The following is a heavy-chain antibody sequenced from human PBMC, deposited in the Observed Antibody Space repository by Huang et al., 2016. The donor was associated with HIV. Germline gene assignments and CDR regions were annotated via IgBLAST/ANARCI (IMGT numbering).Heavy chain of an antibody. CDR1: GFTFSSYG. CDR3: AKGGSAAAVLDF. V-gene: IGHV3-30*18. J-gene: IGHJ4*02. D-gene: IGHD6-13*01. CDR2: ISYVGKTK. Sequence: QVQLVESGGGVVQPGRSLRISCAASGFTFSSYGMHWVRQAPGKGLEWVAVISYVGKTKYYADSVKGRFSISRDNSKTTVYLQLNSLRVEDTAVYYCAKGGSAAAVLDFWGQGTLVTVSS.